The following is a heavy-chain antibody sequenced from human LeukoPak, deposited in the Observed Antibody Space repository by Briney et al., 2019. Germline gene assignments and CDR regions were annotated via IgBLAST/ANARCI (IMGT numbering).Heavy chain of an antibody. CDR1: GFTFSSYA. CDR3: AKDWGGYCSGGSCYSNKYFDY. J-gene: IGHJ4*02. Sequence: GGSLRPSCAASGFTFSSYAMSWVRQAPGKGLEWVSAISGSGGSTYYADSVKGRFTISRDNSKNTLYLQMNSLRAEDTAVYYCAKDWGGYCSGGSCYSNKYFDYWGQGTLVTVSS. D-gene: IGHD2-15*01. V-gene: IGHV3-23*01. CDR2: ISGSGGST.